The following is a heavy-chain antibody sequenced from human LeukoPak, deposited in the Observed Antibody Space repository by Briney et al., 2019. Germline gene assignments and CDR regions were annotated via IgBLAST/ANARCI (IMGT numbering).Heavy chain of an antibody. CDR2: IYSGGST. CDR3: ARDLSQPAGYDSSAHGLGY. V-gene: IGHV3-66*02. D-gene: IGHD3-22*01. CDR1: GFTVSSNY. J-gene: IGHJ4*02. Sequence: GGSLRLSCAASGFTVSSNYMSWVRQAPGKGLEWVSVIYSGGSTYYADSVKGRFTISRDNSKNTLYLQMNSLRAEDTAVYYCARDLSQPAGYDSSAHGLGYWGQGTLVTVSS.